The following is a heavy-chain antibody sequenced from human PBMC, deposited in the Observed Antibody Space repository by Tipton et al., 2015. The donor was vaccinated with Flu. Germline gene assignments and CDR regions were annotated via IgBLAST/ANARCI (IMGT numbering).Heavy chain of an antibody. CDR3: AADLSDFAGYPRLES. J-gene: IGHJ4*02. CDR1: EFNFNSYA. CDR2: ISGGRGDT. D-gene: IGHD3-9*01. V-gene: IGHV3-23*01. Sequence: SLRLSCAASEFNFNSYAMSWVRQAPGKGLEWVSTISGGRGDTNYAASVKGRFTISRDDSKNMAYLQMNTLKTEDTAVYYCAADLSDFAGYPRLESWGQGTLVTVSS.